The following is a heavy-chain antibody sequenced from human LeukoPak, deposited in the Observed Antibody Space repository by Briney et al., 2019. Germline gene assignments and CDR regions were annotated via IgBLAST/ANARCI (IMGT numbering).Heavy chain of an antibody. J-gene: IGHJ4*02. CDR3: ARDLGNIVATIPSSFDY. Sequence: GGSLRLSCAASGLTFSSHWMHWIRQAPGKGLEWVSYISSSGSTIYYADSVKGRFTISRDNAKNSLYLQMNSLRAEDTAVYYCARDLGNIVATIPSSFDYWGQGTLVTVSS. CDR2: ISSSGSTI. V-gene: IGHV3-11*01. D-gene: IGHD5-12*01. CDR1: GLTFSSHW.